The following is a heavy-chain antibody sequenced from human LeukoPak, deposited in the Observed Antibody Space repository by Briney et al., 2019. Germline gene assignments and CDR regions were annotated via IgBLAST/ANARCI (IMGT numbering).Heavy chain of an antibody. V-gene: IGHV3-66*01. CDR3: ARVGLITPATYTDGNSYGYQLGSAFDI. CDR1: GFTVSSNY. CDR2: TYSGGST. D-gene: IGHD5-18*01. J-gene: IGHJ3*02. Sequence: GGSLRLSCAASGFTVSSNYMSWVRQAPGKGLEWVSVTYSGGSTYYADSVKGRFTISRDNSKNTLYLQMNSLRAEDTAVYYCARVGLITPATYTDGNSYGYQLGSAFDIWGQGTMVTVSS.